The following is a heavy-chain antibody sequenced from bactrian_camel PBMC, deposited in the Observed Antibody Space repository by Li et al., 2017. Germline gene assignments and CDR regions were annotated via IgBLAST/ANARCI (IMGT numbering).Heavy chain of an antibody. CDR2: IRTPDGNT. V-gene: IGHV3S68*01. J-gene: IGHJ4*01. CDR1: GTFSRGLC. CDR3: AAGLCLWEGSERSPESYKI. D-gene: IGHD3*01. Sequence: HVQLVESGGGSGQAGGSLKVSCEVFGTFSRGLCIGWFRQAPGKEREGVAAIRTPDGNTYYADSVKGRFTISQDYAKNTLYLQMSSLKPEDTAMYYCAAGLCLWEGSERSPESYKIWGQGTQVTVS.